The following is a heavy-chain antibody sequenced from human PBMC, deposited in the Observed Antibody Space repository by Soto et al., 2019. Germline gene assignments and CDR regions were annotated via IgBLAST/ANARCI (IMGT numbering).Heavy chain of an antibody. CDR3: ARDLRTTAVNISTLCY. CDR1: GYTFTSYG. V-gene: IGHV1-18*01. J-gene: IGHJ4*02. D-gene: IGHD2-2*01. Sequence: QVQLVQSGAEVKKPGASVKVSCKASGYTFTSYGISWVRQAPGQGLEWMGWISAYNGNTNYAQKLQGRVTMTTDTXTXXAYMELRSLRSDDTAVYYCARDLRTTAVNISTLCYWGQGTLVTVSS. CDR2: ISAYNGNT.